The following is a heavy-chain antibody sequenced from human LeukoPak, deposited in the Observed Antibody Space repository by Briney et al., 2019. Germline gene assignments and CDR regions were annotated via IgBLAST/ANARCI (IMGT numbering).Heavy chain of an antibody. CDR1: GYTCTSYA. CDR2: VNAGNGNT. Sequence: GASVKVSCKASGYTCTSYAMHWVRQAPGQRLEWMGWVNAGNGNTKYSQKFQGRVTITRDTSASTAYMELSSLRSEDTAVYYCARERYCSSTSCYDYYYYYGMDVWGQGTTVTVSS. J-gene: IGHJ6*02. CDR3: ARERYCSSTSCYDYYYYYGMDV. D-gene: IGHD2-2*01. V-gene: IGHV1-3*01.